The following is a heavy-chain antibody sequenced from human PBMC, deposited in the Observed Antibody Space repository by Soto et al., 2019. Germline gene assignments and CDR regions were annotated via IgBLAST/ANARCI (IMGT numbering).Heavy chain of an antibody. CDR3: ARRLGGYCSSTSCYDFDY. CDR1: GGSFSGYY. D-gene: IGHD2-2*01. V-gene: IGHV4-34*01. Sequence: SETLSLTCAVYGGSFSGYYWSWIRQPPGKGLEWIGEINHSGSTNYNPSLKSRVTISVDTSKNQFSLKLSSVTAADTAVYYCARRLGGYCSSTSCYDFDYWGQGTLVTVSS. J-gene: IGHJ4*02. CDR2: INHSGST.